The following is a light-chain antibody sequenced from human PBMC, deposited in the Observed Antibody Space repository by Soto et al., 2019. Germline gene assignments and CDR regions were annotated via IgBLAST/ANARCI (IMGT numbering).Light chain of an antibody. V-gene: IGKV3-20*01. Sequence: EIVLTQSPGTLSLSPGERATLSCRASQSVGGSSLAWYQQEPGQAPRLLIYGASSRATGIPDRFSGSGSGTDLTLTISRLEPEDFAVYYCQQYGSSPRTFGGGTRWIS. CDR2: GAS. CDR1: QSVGGSS. J-gene: IGKJ4*01. CDR3: QQYGSSPRT.